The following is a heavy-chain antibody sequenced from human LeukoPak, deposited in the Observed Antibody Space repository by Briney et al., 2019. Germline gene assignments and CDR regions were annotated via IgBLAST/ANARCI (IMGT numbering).Heavy chain of an antibody. Sequence: SETLSLTCTVSGGSISSGSYYWGWIRQPPGKGLEWIGSIYYSGSAYYNPSLKSRVTISVDTPKSQFSLKLSSVTAADTAVYFCAKIYRSTYNYFDYWGQGTLVTVSS. J-gene: IGHJ4*02. D-gene: IGHD6-19*01. V-gene: IGHV4-39*01. CDR3: AKIYRSTYNYFDY. CDR2: IYYSGSA. CDR1: GGSISSGSYY.